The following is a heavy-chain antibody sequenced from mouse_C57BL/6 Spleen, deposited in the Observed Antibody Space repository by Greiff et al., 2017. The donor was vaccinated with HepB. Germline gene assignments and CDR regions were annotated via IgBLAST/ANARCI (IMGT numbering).Heavy chain of an antibody. CDR2: INPNNGGT. CDR3: ARGLYYDYSYAMDY. V-gene: IGHV1-22*01. J-gene: IGHJ4*01. CDR1: GYTFTDYN. Sequence: VQLQQSGPELVKPGASVKMSCKASGYTFTDYNMHWVKQSHGKSLEWIGYINPNNGGTSYNQKFKGKATLTVNKSSSTAYMELRSLTSEDSAVYYCARGLYYDYSYAMDYWGQGTSVTVSS. D-gene: IGHD2-4*01.